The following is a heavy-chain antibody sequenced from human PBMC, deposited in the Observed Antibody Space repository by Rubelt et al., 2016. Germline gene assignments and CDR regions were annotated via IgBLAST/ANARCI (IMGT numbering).Heavy chain of an antibody. CDR2: IYYSGST. V-gene: IGHV4-31*03. CDR3: ASSIVPLENFDY. J-gene: IGHJ4*02. Sequence: QVQLQESGPGLVKPSQTLSLTCTVSGGSISSGGYYWSWIRQHPGKGLEWIGYIYYSGSTYYNPSLKGRVTISVDTSKNQFSLKRSSVTAADPAVYYCASSIVPLENFDYWGQGTLVTVSS. D-gene: IGHD2-8*01. CDR1: GGSISSGGYY.